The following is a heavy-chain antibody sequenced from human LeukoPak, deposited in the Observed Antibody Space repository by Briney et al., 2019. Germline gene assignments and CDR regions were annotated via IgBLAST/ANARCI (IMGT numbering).Heavy chain of an antibody. Sequence: PSETLSLTCAVYGGSFSGYYWSWIRQPPGKGLEWIGEINHSGSTNYSPSLKSRVAISVDTSKNQFSLKLSSVTAADTAVYYCARKYSSGWKHIDYWGQGTLVTVSS. J-gene: IGHJ4*02. CDR2: INHSGST. CDR3: ARKYSSGWKHIDY. V-gene: IGHV4-34*01. D-gene: IGHD6-19*01. CDR1: GGSFSGYY.